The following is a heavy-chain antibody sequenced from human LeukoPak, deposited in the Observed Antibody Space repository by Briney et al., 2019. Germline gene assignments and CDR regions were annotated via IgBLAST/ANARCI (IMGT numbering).Heavy chain of an antibody. CDR3: AKSQSGSCSGGSCSCDY. D-gene: IGHD2-15*01. Sequence: GGSLRLSCAASGFTLRSYAMNWVRQAPGKGLEWVSVISGSGGSTNYSESVKGRFTISRDSSKSTLFLQMNGLRAEDTAVYYCAKSQSGSCSGGSCSCDYWGQGTLVTVSS. CDR1: GFTLRSYA. V-gene: IGHV3-23*01. CDR2: ISGSGGST. J-gene: IGHJ4*02.